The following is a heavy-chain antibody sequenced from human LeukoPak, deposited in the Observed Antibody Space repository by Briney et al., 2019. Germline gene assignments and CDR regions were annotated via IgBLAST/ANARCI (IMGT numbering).Heavy chain of an antibody. CDR3: ARVSVDYYFYYMYV. CDR1: GYTFTSYY. Sequence: ASVKVSCKASGYTFTSYYMHWVRQAPGQGLEWMGIINPSGGSTSHAQKFQGRVTTTRDMSTSTVYMELSSLRCEDTAVYYCARVSVDYYFYYMYVWGKGTTVTVSS. J-gene: IGHJ6*03. CDR2: INPSGGST. V-gene: IGHV1-46*01.